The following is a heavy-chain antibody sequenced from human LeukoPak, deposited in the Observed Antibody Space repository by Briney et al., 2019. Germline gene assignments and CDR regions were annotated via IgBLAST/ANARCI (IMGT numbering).Heavy chain of an antibody. CDR1: GVSFSGYY. CDR3: ARSRGTPDY. Sequence: SSETLSLTCAVYGVSFSGYYWSWLRQPPGKGLEWIGEINHSGSTNYNPSLKSRVTISVDTSKNQFSLKLSSVTAADTAVYYCARSRGTPDYWGQGTLVTVSS. CDR2: INHSGST. D-gene: IGHD2-15*01. J-gene: IGHJ4*02. V-gene: IGHV4-34*01.